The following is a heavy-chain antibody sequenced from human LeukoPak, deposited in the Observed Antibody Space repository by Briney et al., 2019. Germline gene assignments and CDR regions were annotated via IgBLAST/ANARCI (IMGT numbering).Heavy chain of an antibody. CDR1: GGSFSGYY. V-gene: IGHV4-34*01. CDR2: INHSGST. CDR3: ARHANSASWYYFDY. J-gene: IGHJ4*02. Sequence: SQTLSLTSAVYGGSFSGYYWSWIRQPPGKGLEWIGEINHSGSTNYNPSLKSGVTISVDTSKNQFSLKLSSVTAADTAVYYCARHANSASWYYFDYCGQGTLVTVSS. D-gene: IGHD2/OR15-2a*01.